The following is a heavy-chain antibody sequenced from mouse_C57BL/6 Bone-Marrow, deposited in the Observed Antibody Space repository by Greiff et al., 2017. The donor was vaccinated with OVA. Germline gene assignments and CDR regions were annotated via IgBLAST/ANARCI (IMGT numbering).Heavy chain of an antibody. CDR3: ARGSHYYGSSY. CDR2: ISDGGSYT. D-gene: IGHD1-1*01. V-gene: IGHV5-4*03. J-gene: IGHJ2*01. CDR1: GFTFSSYA. Sequence: EVKLVESGGCLVKPGGSLKLSCAASGFTFSSYAMSWVRQTPEKRLEWVATISDGGSYTYYPDNVKGRFTISRDNAKNNLYLQMSHLKSEDTAMYYCARGSHYYGSSYWGQGTTLTVSS.